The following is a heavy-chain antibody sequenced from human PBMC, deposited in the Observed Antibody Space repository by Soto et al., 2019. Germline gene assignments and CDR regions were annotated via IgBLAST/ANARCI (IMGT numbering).Heavy chain of an antibody. V-gene: IGHV3-30*03. CDR3: ASCRRSSAFDI. J-gene: IGHJ3*02. CDR1: GFTFSSYG. CDR2: ISYDGSNK. Sequence: GGSLRLSCAASGFTFSSYGMHWVRQAPGKGLEWVAVISYDGSNKYYADSVKGRFTISRDNSKNTLYLQMNSLRAEDTAVYYCASCRRSSAFDIWGQGTMVTVSS. D-gene: IGHD3-16*01.